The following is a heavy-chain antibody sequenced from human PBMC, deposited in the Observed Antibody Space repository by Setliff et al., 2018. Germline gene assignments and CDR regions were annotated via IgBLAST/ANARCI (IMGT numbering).Heavy chain of an antibody. Sequence: GASVNVSCKASGYTFTSYGISWVRQAPGQGLEWMGWISAYNGNTNYAQKLQGRVTMTTDTSTSTAYMELRSLRSDDTAVYYCARDSSGYYRDYFDHWGQGTLVTVPQ. V-gene: IGHV1-18*01. CDR2: ISAYNGNT. D-gene: IGHD3-22*01. CDR1: GYTFTSYG. J-gene: IGHJ4*02. CDR3: ARDSSGYYRDYFDH.